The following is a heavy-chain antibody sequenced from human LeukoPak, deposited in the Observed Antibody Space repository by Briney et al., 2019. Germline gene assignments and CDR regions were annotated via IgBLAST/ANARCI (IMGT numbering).Heavy chain of an antibody. J-gene: IGHJ3*02. CDR3: ARGLYYYDSSGYSIDAFDI. CDR2: IYYSGST. D-gene: IGHD3-22*01. V-gene: IGHV4-39*01. CDR1: GGSISSSSYY. Sequence: SETLSLTCTVSGGSISSSSYYWGWIRQPPGKGLEWIGSIYYSGSTYYNPSLKSRVTISVDTSKNQFSLKLSSVTAADTAVYYCARGLYYYDSSGYSIDAFDIWGQGTMVTVSS.